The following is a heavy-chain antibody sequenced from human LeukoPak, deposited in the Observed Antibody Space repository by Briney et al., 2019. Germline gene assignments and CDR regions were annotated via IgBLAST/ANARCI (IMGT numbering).Heavy chain of an antibody. D-gene: IGHD3-22*01. J-gene: IGHJ4*02. CDR3: ARGKRTRYYYDSSGYPDY. CDR1: GGSFSGYY. Sequence: PSETLSHTCALCGGSFSGYYWSWIRQPPGKGLEWIGEINHSGSTNYNPSLKSRVTISVDTFKNQFSLKLSSVTAADTAVYYCARGKRTRYYYDSSGYPDYWGQGTLVTVSS. CDR2: INHSGST. V-gene: IGHV4-34*01.